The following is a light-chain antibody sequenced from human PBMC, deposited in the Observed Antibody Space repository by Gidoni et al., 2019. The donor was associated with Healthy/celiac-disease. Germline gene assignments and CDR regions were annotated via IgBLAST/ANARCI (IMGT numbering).Light chain of an antibody. J-gene: IGKJ5*01. CDR2: DAT. CDR1: QDISNY. CDR3: QQYDTLPIT. Sequence: DIQMTQSPSSLSASVGDRVTITCQASQDISNYLNWYQQKPGKAPKLLIFDATNLETGVPSRFSGSVSGTDFSFTISSRQPEDIVTYYCQQYDTLPITFGQGTRLEI. V-gene: IGKV1-33*01.